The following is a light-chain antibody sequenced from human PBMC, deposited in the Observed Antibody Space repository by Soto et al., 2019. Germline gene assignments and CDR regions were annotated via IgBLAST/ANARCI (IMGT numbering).Light chain of an antibody. CDR1: QGISNW. J-gene: IGKJ4*01. V-gene: IGKV1-12*01. Sequence: DIQMTQSRSSVSASVGDRVTITCRASQGISNWLAWYQQKPGKAPKLLIYAASGLQRGVRSRFSGSGFGTDFTLTFSSLQPEDFATYYCQQANSFPLTFGGGTKVDIK. CDR2: AAS. CDR3: QQANSFPLT.